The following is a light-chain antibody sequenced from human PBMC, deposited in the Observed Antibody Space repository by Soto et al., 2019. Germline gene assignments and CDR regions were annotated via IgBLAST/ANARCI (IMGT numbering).Light chain of an antibody. CDR2: DVS. CDR1: SSDVGGYNY. V-gene: IGLV2-14*01. Sequence: QSVLTQPASVSGSPGQSITISCTGTSSDVGGYNYVSWYQQYPGKAPKLIIFDVSYRPSGVSNRFSGSKSGNTASLTISGLQAEDEADYYCSSYTSSSSNVFGTGTKLTVL. J-gene: IGLJ1*01. CDR3: SSYTSSSSNV.